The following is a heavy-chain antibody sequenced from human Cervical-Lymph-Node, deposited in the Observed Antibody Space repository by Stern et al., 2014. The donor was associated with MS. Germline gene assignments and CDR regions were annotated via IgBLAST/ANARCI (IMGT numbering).Heavy chain of an antibody. CDR2: IYYSGST. CDR3: ARGECGGDCYSVWYFDL. CDR1: GGSISSGGYY. J-gene: IGHJ2*01. Sequence: QVQLQESGPGLVKPSQTLSLTCTVSGGSISSGGYYWSWIRQHPGKGLEWIGYIYYSGSTYYNPSRKSRVTISVDTSKNQFSLKLSSVTAADTAVYYCARGECGGDCYSVWYFDLWGRGTLVTVSS. D-gene: IGHD2-21*02. V-gene: IGHV4-31*03.